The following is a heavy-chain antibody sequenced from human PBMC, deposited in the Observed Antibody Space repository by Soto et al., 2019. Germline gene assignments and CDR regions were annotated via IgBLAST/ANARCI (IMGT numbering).Heavy chain of an antibody. V-gene: IGHV4-59*01. CDR3: ASLEAFFGVVTNPRHYYGMDV. CDR2: IYYSGST. Sequence: PSETLSLTCTVSGGSISSYYWSWIRQPPGKGLEWIGYIYYSGSTNYNPSLKSRVTISVDTSKNQFSLKLSSVTAADTAVYYCASLEAFFGVVTNPRHYYGMDVWGQGTTVTVSS. CDR1: GGSISSYY. D-gene: IGHD3-3*01. J-gene: IGHJ6*02.